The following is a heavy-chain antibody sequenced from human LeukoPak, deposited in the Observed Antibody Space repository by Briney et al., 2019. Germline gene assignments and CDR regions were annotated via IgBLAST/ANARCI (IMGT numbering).Heavy chain of an antibody. Sequence: PGGSLRLSCAASGFTFGSYGMHWVRQAPGKGLEWVAFIRYDGSNKYYADSVKGRFTISRDNSKNTLYLQMNSLRAEDTAVYYCAKVRVLLWFGELLSPFDYWGQGTLVTVSS. V-gene: IGHV3-30*02. J-gene: IGHJ4*02. CDR2: IRYDGSNK. D-gene: IGHD3-10*01. CDR1: GFTFGSYG. CDR3: AKVRVLLWFGELLSPFDY.